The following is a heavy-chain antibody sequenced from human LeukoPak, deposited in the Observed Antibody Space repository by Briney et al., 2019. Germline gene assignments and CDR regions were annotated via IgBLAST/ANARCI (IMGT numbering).Heavy chain of an antibody. CDR2: INTNTWNP. Sequence: ASVKVSCKASGYTFTNNALHWVRQAPGQGLEWMGWINTNTWNPTYAQGFTGRYVFSLDTSVRTAYLQISSLKTEDTAICYCAREVVTTYYNYWSSSRFDYWGQATLVTVSS. J-gene: IGHJ4*02. CDR3: AREVVTTYYNYWSSSRFDY. V-gene: IGHV7-4-1*02. CDR1: GYTFTNNA. D-gene: IGHD3-3*01.